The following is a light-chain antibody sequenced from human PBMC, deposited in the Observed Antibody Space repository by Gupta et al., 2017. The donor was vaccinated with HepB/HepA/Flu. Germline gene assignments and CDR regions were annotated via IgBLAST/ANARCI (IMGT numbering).Light chain of an antibody. V-gene: IGKV4-1*01. Sequence: DIVMTQSPDSLAVSLGERATINCKSSQSGCYSYNNKNYLAWYQQKPGQPPKLLINWASTREDGVADRFSGSGCGTDLTLTIISRQAEDVAVYYCHQGDDTRCNFGRGTKLEIK. J-gene: IGKJ2*02. CDR3: HQGDDTRCN. CDR2: WAS. CDR1: QSGCYSYNNKNY.